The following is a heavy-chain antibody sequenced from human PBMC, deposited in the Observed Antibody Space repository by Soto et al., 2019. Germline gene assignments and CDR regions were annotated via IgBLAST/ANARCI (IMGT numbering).Heavy chain of an antibody. V-gene: IGHV4-31*02. D-gene: IGHD3-9*01. CDR3: ARQLKHYDILTGYSPYYFDY. J-gene: IGHJ4*02. CDR2: IYYSGST. CDR1: GGSISSRGYY. Sequence: SETLSLTWTVSGGSISSRGYYWRWIRQHPGKGLEWIGYIYYSGSTYYNPSLKSRVTISVDTSKNQFSLKLSSVTAADTAVYYCARQLKHYDILTGYSPYYFDYWGQGTLVTVSS.